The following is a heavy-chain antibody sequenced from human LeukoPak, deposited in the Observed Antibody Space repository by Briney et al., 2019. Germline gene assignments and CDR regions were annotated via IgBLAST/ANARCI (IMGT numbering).Heavy chain of an antibody. CDR1: GFTFSSYS. Sequence: PGGPLRLSCAASGFTFSSYSMSWVRQAPGKWLEWLSSISETSTYIYNADSVKGRFTISRDNAKKSVYLQMNSLRAEDTAVYYCARGALDAATPFDSWGQGTLVTVSS. D-gene: IGHD2-15*01. V-gene: IGHV3-21*01. CDR3: ARGALDAATPFDS. CDR2: ISETSTYI. J-gene: IGHJ5*01.